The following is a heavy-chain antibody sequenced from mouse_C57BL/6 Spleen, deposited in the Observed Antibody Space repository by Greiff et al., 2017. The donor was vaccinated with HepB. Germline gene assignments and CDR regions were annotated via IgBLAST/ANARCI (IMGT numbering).Heavy chain of an antibody. CDR2: ISDGGSYT. CDR3: ARDRELYYFDY. Sequence: EVKVEESGGGLVKPGGSLKLSCAASGFTFSSYAMSWVRQTPEKRLEWVATISDGGSYTYYPDNVKGRFTISRDNAKNNLYLQMSHLKSEDTAMYYCARDRELYYFDYWGQGTTLTVSS. CDR1: GFTFSSYA. J-gene: IGHJ2*01. D-gene: IGHD3-1*01. V-gene: IGHV5-4*01.